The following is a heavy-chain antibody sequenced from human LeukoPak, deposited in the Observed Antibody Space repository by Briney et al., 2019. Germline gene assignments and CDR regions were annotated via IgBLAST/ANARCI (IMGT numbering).Heavy chain of an antibody. CDR1: GYTFTGYY. Sequence: GASVKVSCKASGYTFTGYYMHWVRQAPGQGLEWMGWINPNSGDTNYAQNFQGRVTMTRDTSISTVYMELSRLKSDDTAVYFCARQHGDATMAEVVDYWGQGTLVTVSP. CDR2: INPNSGDT. CDR3: ARQHGDATMAEVVDY. D-gene: IGHD5-18*01. V-gene: IGHV1-2*02. J-gene: IGHJ4*02.